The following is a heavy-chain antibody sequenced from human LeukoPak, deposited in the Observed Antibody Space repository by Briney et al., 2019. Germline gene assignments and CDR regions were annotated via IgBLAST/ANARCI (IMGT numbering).Heavy chain of an antibody. J-gene: IGHJ5*02. CDR2: ISGSGGST. CDR3: AKDPNYYGSGSDNWFDP. CDR1: GFTFSSYA. Sequence: PGGSLRLSCAASGFTFSSYAMSWVRQAPGKGLEWVSAISGSGGSTYYADSVKGRFTISRDNSKNTLYLQVNSLRAEDTAVYYCAKDPNYYGSGSDNWFDPWGQGTLVTVSS. V-gene: IGHV3-23*01. D-gene: IGHD3-10*01.